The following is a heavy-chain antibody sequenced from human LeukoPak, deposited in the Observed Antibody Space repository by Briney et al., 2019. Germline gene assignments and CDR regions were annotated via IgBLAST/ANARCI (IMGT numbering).Heavy chain of an antibody. CDR3: ARDSRGATGLDY. CDR1: GFTFSNYG. V-gene: IGHV3-33*01. CDR2: IWYDGSKK. J-gene: IGHJ4*02. Sequence: GRSLRLSCAASGFTFSNYGMHWVRKAPGKGLEWVAVIWYDGSKKYYADSVKGRFTISRDNSKNTLYLQMNSLSAEDTAVYYCARDSRGATGLDYWGQGTLVTVSS. D-gene: IGHD5-12*01.